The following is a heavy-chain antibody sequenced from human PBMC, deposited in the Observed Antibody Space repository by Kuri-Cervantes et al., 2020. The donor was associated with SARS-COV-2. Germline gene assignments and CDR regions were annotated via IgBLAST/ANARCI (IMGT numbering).Heavy chain of an antibody. D-gene: IGHD3-10*01. V-gene: IGHV1-69*13. CDR1: GGTFSSYA. CDR3: ARGDMVRGAESFDY. Sequence: SVKVSCKASGGTFSSYAISWVRQAPGQGLEWMGGIIPIFGTANYAQKFQGRVTITADESTSTAYMELSSLRSDDTAVYYCARGDMVRGAESFDYWGQGTLVTVSS. CDR2: IIPIFGTA. J-gene: IGHJ4*02.